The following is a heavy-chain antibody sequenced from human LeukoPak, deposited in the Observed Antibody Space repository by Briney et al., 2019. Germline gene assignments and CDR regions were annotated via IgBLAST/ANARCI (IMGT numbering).Heavy chain of an antibody. V-gene: IGHV3-74*01. Sequence: GGSLRLSCAASGFRFSNSWMYWVRQGPGKGPVWVSRMRTDGTRIEYADSVKGRFTISRDNAKNTLFLQMSSLRVEDTAVYYCARGADHGGSYYPDWGQGTRVTVSS. D-gene: IGHD3-10*01. CDR1: GFRFSNSW. J-gene: IGHJ4*02. CDR3: ARGADHGGSYYPD. CDR2: MRTDGTRI.